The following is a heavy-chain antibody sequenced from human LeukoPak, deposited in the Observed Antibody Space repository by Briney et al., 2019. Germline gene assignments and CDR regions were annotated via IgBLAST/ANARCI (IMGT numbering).Heavy chain of an antibody. CDR3: ARKVSGSNWFDP. J-gene: IGHJ5*02. Sequence: PGGSLRLSCAASGFTFSSYWMHWVRQAPGKGLVWVSRINTDGSSTSYADSVKGRSTISRDNAKNTLYLQMNSLRAEDTAVYYCARKVSGSNWFDPWGQGTLVTVSS. D-gene: IGHD1-14*01. CDR1: GFTFSSYW. V-gene: IGHV3-74*01. CDR2: INTDGSST.